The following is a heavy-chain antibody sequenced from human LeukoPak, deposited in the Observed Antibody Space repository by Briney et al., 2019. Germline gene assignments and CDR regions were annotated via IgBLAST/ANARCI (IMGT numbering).Heavy chain of an antibody. CDR2: INPNSGGT. CDR1: GYTFTGYY. D-gene: IGHD3-3*01. J-gene: IGHJ4*02. Sequence: GASVKVSCKASGYTFTGYYMHWVRQAPGQGLEWMGWINPNSGGTNYAQEFQGRVTMTRDTSISTAYMELSRLRSDDTAVYYCARDAEPLRFLEWFPTNYWGQGTLVTVSS. CDR3: ARDAEPLRFLEWFPTNY. V-gene: IGHV1-2*02.